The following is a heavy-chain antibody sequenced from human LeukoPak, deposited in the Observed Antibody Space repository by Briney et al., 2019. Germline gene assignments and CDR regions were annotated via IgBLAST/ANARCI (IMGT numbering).Heavy chain of an antibody. Sequence: SETLSLTCTVSGGSISGHYWTWIRQPAGRGLEWIGRIYSSGSTYYNPSLMSRVTIPLDTSNNQFSLGVTSVTAADTAVYYCARGKEMTAVAGYYSFDYWGQGTLVSVSS. J-gene: IGHJ4*02. D-gene: IGHD6-19*01. V-gene: IGHV4-4*07. CDR2: IYSSGST. CDR3: ARGKEMTAVAGYYSFDY. CDR1: GGSISGHY.